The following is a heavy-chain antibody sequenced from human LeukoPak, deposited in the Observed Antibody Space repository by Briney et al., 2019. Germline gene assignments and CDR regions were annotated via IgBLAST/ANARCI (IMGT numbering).Heavy chain of an antibody. CDR1: GYTFTGYY. D-gene: IGHD2-21*01. J-gene: IGHJ4*02. CDR2: INPNSGGT. CDR3: ARDQYCGGDCYSTFDY. V-gene: IGHV1-2*02. Sequence: APVKVSCKASGYTFTGYYMHWVRQAPGQGLEWMGWINPNSGGTNYAQKFQGRVTMTRDTSISTAYMELSRLRSDDTAVYYCARDQYCGGDCYSTFDYWGQGTLVTVSS.